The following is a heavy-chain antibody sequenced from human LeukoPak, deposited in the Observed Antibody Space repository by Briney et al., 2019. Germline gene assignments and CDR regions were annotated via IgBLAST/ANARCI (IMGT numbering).Heavy chain of an antibody. CDR2: ISYDGSNK. CDR3: AKVPSHIVATTDFDY. V-gene: IGHV3-30*18. D-gene: IGHD5-12*01. CDR1: GFTFSSYG. Sequence: GGSLRLSCAASGFTFSSYGMHWVRQAPGKGLEWVAVISYDGSNKYYADSVKGRFTISRDNSKNTLYLQMNSLRAEDTAVYYCAKVPSHIVATTDFDYWGQGTLVTVSS. J-gene: IGHJ4*02.